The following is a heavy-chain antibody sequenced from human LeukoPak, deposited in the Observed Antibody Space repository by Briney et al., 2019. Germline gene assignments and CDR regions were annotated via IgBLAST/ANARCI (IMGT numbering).Heavy chain of an antibody. CDR1: GDSSSSHSYF. V-gene: IGHV4-39*07. Sequence: SETLSLTCTVSGDSSSSHSYFWGWIRQPPGKGLEWIGNIHHIGSTYYNPSLKSRVAISVDTSTNQFSLKLSSVTAADTAVYYCARLSGIAAAVVMGGFDYWGQGTLVTVSS. D-gene: IGHD6-13*01. CDR2: IHHIGST. CDR3: ARLSGIAAAVVMGGFDY. J-gene: IGHJ4*02.